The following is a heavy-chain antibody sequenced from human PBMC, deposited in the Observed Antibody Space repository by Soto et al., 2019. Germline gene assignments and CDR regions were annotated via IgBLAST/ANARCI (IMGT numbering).Heavy chain of an antibody. CDR3: AKDRPRLTQQFNGVS. Sequence: QIQLVQSGPEVKKPGASVRVSCKASGYTFSEHGFSWVRQGPGQGLEWLGWISAYTGVTDYAQKFQGRLTLTTDTSPSPAYMELRSLRSDDTAVYYCAKDRPRLTQQFNGVSWGQGTLVTVSS. V-gene: IGHV1-18*01. D-gene: IGHD2-8*01. CDR2: ISAYTGVT. J-gene: IGHJ5*02. CDR1: GYTFSEHG.